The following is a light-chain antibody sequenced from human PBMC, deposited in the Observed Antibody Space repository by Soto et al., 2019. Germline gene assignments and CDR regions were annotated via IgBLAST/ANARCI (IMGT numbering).Light chain of an antibody. CDR1: QSLTTN. V-gene: IGKV3-15*01. J-gene: IGKJ5*01. CDR3: QQYEKWPPSIT. CDR2: GAS. Sequence: EIVMTQSPAALSLSPGERATLSCRASQSLTTNLAWYQHKPGQPPXXLXYGASTRATGIPARFSGSGSGTEFTLTISSLQSEEFAVYYGQQYEKWPPSITFCQGTRLEIK.